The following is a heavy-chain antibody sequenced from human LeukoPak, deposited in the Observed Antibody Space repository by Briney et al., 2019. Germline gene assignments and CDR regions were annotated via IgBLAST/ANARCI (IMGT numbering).Heavy chain of an antibody. CDR1: GFTFSSYW. Sequence: SGWSLRLSCAASGFTFSSYWMSWVRQAPGKGLEWVANIKQDGSEKYYVDSVKGRFTISRDNVKNSLYLQMNSVRAEDTAVYYCARDPSLRDYWGQGTLVTVSS. CDR3: ARDPSLRDY. V-gene: IGHV3-7*01. J-gene: IGHJ4*02. CDR2: IKQDGSEK.